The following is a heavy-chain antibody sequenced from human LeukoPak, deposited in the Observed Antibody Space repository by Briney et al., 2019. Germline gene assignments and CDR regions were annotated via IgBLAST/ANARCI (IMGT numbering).Heavy chain of an antibody. V-gene: IGHV4-61*02. CDR3: ARGVREREYYYDSSGYYFRYYFDY. CDR1: GGSISSGSYY. D-gene: IGHD3-22*01. Sequence: SQTLSLTCTVSGGSISSGSYYWSWIPQPAGKGLEWIGRIYTSGSTNYNPSLKSRVTISVDTSKNQFSLKLSSVTAADTAVYYCARGVREREYYYDSSGYYFRYYFDYWGQGTLVTVSS. CDR2: IYTSGST. J-gene: IGHJ4*02.